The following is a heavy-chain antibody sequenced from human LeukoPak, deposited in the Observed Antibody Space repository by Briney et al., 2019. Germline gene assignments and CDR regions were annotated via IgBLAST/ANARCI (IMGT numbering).Heavy chain of an antibody. CDR1: GLPIGDFA. Sequence: GGSLRLSCVASGLPIGDFAMHWVRQAPGQGLEWVSLISGDGVSTFFTDSVKGRFSISRDNSKNSLFLEMSSLRTEDTAMYYCAKDRGQLRGYYYGMDVWGQGTTVTVSS. CDR3: AKDRGQLRGYYYGMDV. D-gene: IGHD2-2*01. V-gene: IGHV3-43*02. J-gene: IGHJ6*02. CDR2: ISGDGVST.